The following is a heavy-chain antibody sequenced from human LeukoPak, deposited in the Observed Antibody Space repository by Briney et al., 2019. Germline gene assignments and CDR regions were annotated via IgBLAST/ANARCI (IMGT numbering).Heavy chain of an antibody. D-gene: IGHD2-15*01. Sequence: EASVKVSCKASGGTFSSYAISWVRQAPGQGLEWMGGIIPIFGTANYAQKFQGRVTITADKSTSTAYMKLSSLRSEDTAVYYCARTYCSGGSCYRFPLIFFDYWGQGTLVTVSS. V-gene: IGHV1-69*06. J-gene: IGHJ4*02. CDR2: IIPIFGTA. CDR1: GGTFSSYA. CDR3: ARTYCSGGSCYRFPLIFFDY.